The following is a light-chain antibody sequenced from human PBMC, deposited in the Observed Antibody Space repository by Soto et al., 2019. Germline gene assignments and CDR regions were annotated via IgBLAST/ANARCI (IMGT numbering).Light chain of an antibody. CDR2: GAA. CDR1: QSVSSSY. CDR3: HLYGSSPPWT. Sequence: EIVLTQSPGTLSLSPCERATLSCSASQSVSSSYLAWYQQKPGQAPRLLIYGAASRATGIPDRFSGSGSGTDFTLTISRLEPEDFAVYYCHLYGSSPPWTFGQGTKVDIK. J-gene: IGKJ1*01. V-gene: IGKV3-20*01.